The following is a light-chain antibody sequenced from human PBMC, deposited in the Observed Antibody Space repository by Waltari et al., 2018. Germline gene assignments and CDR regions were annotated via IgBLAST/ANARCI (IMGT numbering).Light chain of an antibody. V-gene: IGKV3-11*01. CDR1: QSVGVN. CDR3: QQRRTWPSIT. CDR2: DAS. Sequence: EIVLTQSPATLSLSPEQRGTLSCRASQSVGVNLAWYQQKPGQAPRLLIYDASNRATGIPARFSGSGSGTDFTLTISSLEPEDFAVYYCQQRRTWPSITFGQGTRLEI. J-gene: IGKJ5*01.